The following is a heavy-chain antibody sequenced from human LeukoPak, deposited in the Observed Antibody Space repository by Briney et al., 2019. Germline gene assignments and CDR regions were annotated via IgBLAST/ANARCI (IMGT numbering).Heavy chain of an antibody. CDR2: INHSGST. Sequence: SETLSLTCAVYGGSFSGYYWSWIRQPPGKGLEWMGEINHSGSTNYNPSLQSRVTISVDTSKNQFSLKLSSVTAADTAVYYCARELRSHYYMDVWGKGTTVTVSS. D-gene: IGHD1-7*01. V-gene: IGHV4-34*01. CDR3: ARELRSHYYMDV. J-gene: IGHJ6*03. CDR1: GGSFSGYY.